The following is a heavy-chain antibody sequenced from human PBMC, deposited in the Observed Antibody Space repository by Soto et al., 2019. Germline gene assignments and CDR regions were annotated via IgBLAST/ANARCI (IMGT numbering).Heavy chain of an antibody. CDR1: GGSFSGYY. J-gene: IGHJ5*01. CDR3: ARGGYFCSRNRCTHRGNWFDS. V-gene: IGHV4-34*01. CDR2: INHSGST. D-gene: IGHD2-2*01. Sequence: PSETLSLTCAVYGGSFSGYYWSWIRQPPGKGLEWIGEINHSGSTNYNASLKSRVTMSVDTSKNQFSLKLSSVTAADTAVYYCARGGYFCSRNRCTHRGNWFDSWGQGYLVYVS.